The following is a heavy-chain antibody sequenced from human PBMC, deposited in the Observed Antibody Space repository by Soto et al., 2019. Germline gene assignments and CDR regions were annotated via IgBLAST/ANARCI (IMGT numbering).Heavy chain of an antibody. CDR3: ARVGSGYDFDWFDP. D-gene: IGHD5-12*01. J-gene: IGHJ5*02. V-gene: IGHV1-18*01. CDR2: ISAYNGNT. Sequence: ASVKVSCKASGYTFTSYGISWVRQAPGQGLEWMGWISAYNGNTNYAQKLQGRVTMTTDTSTSTAYMELRSLRSDDAAVYYCARVGSGYDFDWFDPWGQGTLVTVSS. CDR1: GYTFTSYG.